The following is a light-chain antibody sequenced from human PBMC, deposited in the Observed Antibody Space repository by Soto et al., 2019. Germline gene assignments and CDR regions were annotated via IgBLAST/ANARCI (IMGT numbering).Light chain of an antibody. Sequence: EIVLTQSPDTLSLSPVERATHYCRASQSISTDLAWYQQKPGQAPRLLIYDASNRAPGIPARFGGSGSGTDFTLTISSLEPEDFAVYHCQQRSEWPRTFGQGTKVDI. CDR2: DAS. CDR1: QSISTD. V-gene: IGKV3-11*01. CDR3: QQRSEWPRT. J-gene: IGKJ1*01.